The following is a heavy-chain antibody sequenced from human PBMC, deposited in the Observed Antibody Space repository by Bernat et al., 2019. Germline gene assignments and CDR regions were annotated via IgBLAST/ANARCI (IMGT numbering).Heavy chain of an antibody. V-gene: IGHV3-23*01. Sequence: EVQLLESGGGLVQPGGSLRLSCAASGFTFSSYAVSWVRQAPGKGLEWVSAISGSGGSTYYADSVKGRFTISRDNSKNTLYLQMNSLRAEDTAVYYCAKWYGDHYGVLISNGQNAFDIWGQGTMVTVSS. CDR3: AKWYGDHYGVLISNGQNAFDI. J-gene: IGHJ3*02. D-gene: IGHD4-17*01. CDR2: ISGSGGST. CDR1: GFTFSSYA.